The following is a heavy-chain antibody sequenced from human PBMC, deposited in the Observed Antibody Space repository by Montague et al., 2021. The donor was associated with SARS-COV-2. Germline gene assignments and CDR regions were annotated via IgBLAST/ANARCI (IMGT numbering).Heavy chain of an antibody. Sequence: SETLSLTCTVSGGSISSSSYYWGWIRQPPGKGLEWIGSIYYSGSTYYYPSLKSRVTISVDTSKNQFSLKLSSVTAADTAVYYCAADYGERDWFDPWGQGTLVTVSS. V-gene: IGHV4-39*01. CDR2: IYYSGST. D-gene: IGHD4-17*01. CDR3: AADYGERDWFDP. CDR1: GGSISSSSYY. J-gene: IGHJ5*02.